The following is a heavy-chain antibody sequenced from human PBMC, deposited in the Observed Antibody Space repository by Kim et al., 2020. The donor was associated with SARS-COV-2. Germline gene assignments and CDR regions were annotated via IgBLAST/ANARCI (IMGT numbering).Heavy chain of an antibody. Sequence: SETLSLTCTVSGGSISSSSYYWGWIRQPPGKGLEWIGSIYYSGSTYYNPSLKSRVTISVDTSKNQFSLKLSSVTAADTAVYYCARDGRIQLWLANWFDPWGQGTLVTVSS. J-gene: IGHJ5*02. D-gene: IGHD5-18*01. CDR2: IYYSGST. CDR3: ARDGRIQLWLANWFDP. V-gene: IGHV4-39*07. CDR1: GGSISSSSYY.